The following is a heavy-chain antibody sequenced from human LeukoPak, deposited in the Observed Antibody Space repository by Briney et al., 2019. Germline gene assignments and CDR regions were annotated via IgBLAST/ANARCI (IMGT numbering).Heavy chain of an antibody. Sequence: SETLSPTCAVYGGSFSGYYWSWIRQPPGKGLECIGEIILSGSTNYNPSLKSRVTISVDSSKNQFSLKLSSVTAADTAVYYCAREKWLRSSFDYWGQGTLVTVSS. CDR3: AREKWLRSSFDY. D-gene: IGHD5-12*01. V-gene: IGHV4-34*12. CDR2: IILSGST. CDR1: GGSFSGYY. J-gene: IGHJ4*02.